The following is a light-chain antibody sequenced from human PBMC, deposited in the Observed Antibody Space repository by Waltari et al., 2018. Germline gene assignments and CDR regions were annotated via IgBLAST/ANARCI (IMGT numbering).Light chain of an antibody. CDR3: QSGDSSGVGV. J-gene: IGLJ3*02. CDR1: ALPKQY. V-gene: IGLV3-25*03. Sequence: SYELTQPPSVSVSTGQTARITCSGDALPKQYAHWYQQKPGQVPVLVISKDIERPSGIPERFSGSSSGTTVTLTISGVQAEDEADYYCQSGDSSGVGVFGGGTKLTVL. CDR2: KDI.